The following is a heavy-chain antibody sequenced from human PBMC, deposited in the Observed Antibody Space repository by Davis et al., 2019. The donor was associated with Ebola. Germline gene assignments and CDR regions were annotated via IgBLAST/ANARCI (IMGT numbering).Heavy chain of an antibody. V-gene: IGHV3-23*01. CDR1: GFTFNNYA. J-gene: IGHJ3*01. D-gene: IGHD3-16*01. CDR2: MSDGGAYA. CDR3: AKDRGSGSGAYTWGTFDF. Sequence: GGSLRLSCAASGFTFNNYAMSWVRQAPGKGLEWVSAMSDGGAYAVYVDSVKGRFTISRDNSKNTLYLQMDSLRADDTAIYFCAKDRGSGSGAYTWGTFDFWGQGTMV.